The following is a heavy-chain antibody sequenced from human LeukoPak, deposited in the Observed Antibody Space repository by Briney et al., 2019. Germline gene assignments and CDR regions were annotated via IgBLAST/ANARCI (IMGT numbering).Heavy chain of an antibody. CDR3: AREARFDQTRYYYYYYMDV. D-gene: IGHD6-6*01. Sequence: SQTLFLTCTVSSGSISSSSYYWGWIREPPGKGLEWFGSIYYRGTTYYNPSLKSRVTISVDTSKNQFSLKLSSVTAADTAVYYCAREARFDQTRYYYYYYMDVWGKGTTVTVSS. V-gene: IGHV4-39*07. CDR1: SGSISSSSYY. CDR2: IYYRGTT. J-gene: IGHJ6*03.